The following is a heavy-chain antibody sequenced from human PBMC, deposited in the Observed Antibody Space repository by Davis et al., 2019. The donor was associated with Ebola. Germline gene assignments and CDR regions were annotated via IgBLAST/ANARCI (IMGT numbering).Heavy chain of an antibody. Sequence: PGGSLRPSCQRSGYSSTSYWISWVRQMPGKGLEWMGRIDPSDSYTNYSPSFQGHVTISADKSISTAYLQWSSLKASDTAIYYCARGRYCSGGSCYSNPTDYWGQGTLLTVSS. CDR1: GYSSTSYW. CDR3: ARGRYCSGGSCYSNPTDY. D-gene: IGHD2-15*01. CDR2: IDPSDSYT. V-gene: IGHV5-10-1*01. J-gene: IGHJ4*02.